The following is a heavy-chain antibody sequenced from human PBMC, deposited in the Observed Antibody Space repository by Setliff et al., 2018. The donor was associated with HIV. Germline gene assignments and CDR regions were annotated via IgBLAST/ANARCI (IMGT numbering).Heavy chain of an antibody. CDR1: GFTFNNYA. Sequence: GGSLRLSCAASGFTFNNYAIHWVRQAPGKGLEWVAVISYDGSYKYYADSVKGRFTISRDNSKNTLFLEMNSLRADDTAVYYCAKGTNYDILTGYHAFDVWGQGTMVTVSS. V-gene: IGHV3-30*04. CDR2: ISYDGSYK. D-gene: IGHD3-9*01. J-gene: IGHJ3*01. CDR3: AKGTNYDILTGYHAFDV.